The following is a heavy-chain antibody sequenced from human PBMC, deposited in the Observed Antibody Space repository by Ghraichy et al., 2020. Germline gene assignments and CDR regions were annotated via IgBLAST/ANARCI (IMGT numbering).Heavy chain of an antibody. V-gene: IGHV3-48*04. Sequence: GGSLRLSCAASGFTFSSYSMNWVRQAPGKGLEWVSYSSSSSSTIYYADSVKGRFTISRDNAKNLLYLQMNSLRAEDTAVYYCAREGYYDTKAYYYGMDVWGQGTTVTVSS. D-gene: IGHD3-22*01. CDR2: SSSSSSTI. CDR1: GFTFSSYS. J-gene: IGHJ6*02. CDR3: AREGYYDTKAYYYGMDV.